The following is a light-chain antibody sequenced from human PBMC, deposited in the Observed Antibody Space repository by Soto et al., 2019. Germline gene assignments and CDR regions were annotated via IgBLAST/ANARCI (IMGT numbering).Light chain of an antibody. Sequence: EVVMTQSPATLSVSPGETATLSCRASQSVSSNLAWYQQKPGQAPRLLIYGASSRATGIPDRFSGSGSGTDFTLTISRLEPEDFAVYYCQQYGSSSWTSGQGTKVDI. CDR1: QSVSSN. CDR3: QQYGSSSWT. V-gene: IGKV3-20*01. CDR2: GAS. J-gene: IGKJ1*01.